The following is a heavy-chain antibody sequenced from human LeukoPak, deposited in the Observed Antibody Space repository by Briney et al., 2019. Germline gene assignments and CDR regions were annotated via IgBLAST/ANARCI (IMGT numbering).Heavy chain of an antibody. Sequence: SETLSLTCTVSGGSISSGPYYWIWIRQHPGKGLEWIGYITYSGNTYYYPALNSRVTVSLDTSKTQFSLKLSSVTAADTAVYYCARSSGSYGIDYWGQGTLVTVSS. D-gene: IGHD1-26*01. V-gene: IGHV4-31*03. CDR1: GGSISSGPYY. J-gene: IGHJ4*02. CDR3: ARSSGSYGIDY. CDR2: ITYSGNT.